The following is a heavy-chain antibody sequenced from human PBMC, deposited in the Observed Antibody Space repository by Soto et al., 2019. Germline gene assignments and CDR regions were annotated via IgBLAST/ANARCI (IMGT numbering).Heavy chain of an antibody. D-gene: IGHD2-2*01. J-gene: IGHJ6*02. CDR1: GGTFSSYA. CDR2: IIPIFGTA. CDR3: AQSYCSSKSSYCSPGMDV. V-gene: IGHV1-69*13. Sequence: ASVKVSCKASGGTFSSYAISWVRQAPGQGLEWMGGIIPIFGTANYAQKFQGRVTITADESTSTAYMELSSLRSEDTAVYYCAQSYCSSKSSYCSPGMDVCGQGTTVTVSS.